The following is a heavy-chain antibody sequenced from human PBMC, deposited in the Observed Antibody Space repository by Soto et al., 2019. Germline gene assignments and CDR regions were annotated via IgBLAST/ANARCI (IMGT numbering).Heavy chain of an antibody. CDR2: ISWNSGSI. D-gene: IGHD3-16*02. CDR1: GFKFDDYA. CDR3: VKDSDYVWGSYRSWFDP. Sequence: EVQLVVSGGGLVQPGRSLRLSCVASGFKFDDYAMHWVRQAPGQGLEWVAGISWNSGSIGYAESVKGRFIISRDSADNSLYLQMNRLRAEDTALYYCVKDSDYVWGSYRSWFDPWGQGTLVTVSS. V-gene: IGHV3-9*01. J-gene: IGHJ5*02.